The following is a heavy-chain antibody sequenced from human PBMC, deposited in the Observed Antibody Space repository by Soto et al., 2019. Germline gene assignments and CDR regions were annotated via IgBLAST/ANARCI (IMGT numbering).Heavy chain of an antibody. CDR1: GGTFSSYA. CDR3: ARDRQQWAREPDAFDI. J-gene: IGHJ3*02. Sequence: QVQLVQSGAEVKKPGSSVKVSCKASGGTFSSYAISWVRQAPGQGLEWMGGIIPIFGTANYAQKFQGRVTITADKSTSTAYMELSSLRSEDTAVYYCARDRQQWAREPDAFDIWGQGTMVTVSS. CDR2: IIPIFGTA. V-gene: IGHV1-69*06. D-gene: IGHD6-19*01.